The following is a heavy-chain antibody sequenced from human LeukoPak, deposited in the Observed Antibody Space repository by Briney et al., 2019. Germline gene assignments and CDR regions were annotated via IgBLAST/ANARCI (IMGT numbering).Heavy chain of an antibody. D-gene: IGHD3-10*01. V-gene: IGHV3-30*02. CDR1: GFTFSSYG. J-gene: IGHJ4*02. Sequence: PGGSLRLPCAASGFTFSSYGMHWVRQAPGKGLEWVAFIRHDGSNKYYADSGKGRFTNSRDNSQNTLYLQMHSVRAEDTAVYYCANGDYYGSGSYFGYWGQGTLVTVSS. CDR3: ANGDYYGSGSYFGY. CDR2: IRHDGSNK.